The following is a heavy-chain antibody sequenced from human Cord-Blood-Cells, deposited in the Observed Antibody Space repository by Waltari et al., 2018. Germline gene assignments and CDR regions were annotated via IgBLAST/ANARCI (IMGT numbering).Heavy chain of an antibody. J-gene: IGHJ3*02. V-gene: IGHV4-4*02. CDR2: IYHRVST. Sequence: QVQLQESGPGLVKPSGTLSLTCAVSGGSISSRNWRRWVRQPPGKVLEWLGEIYHRVSTNYNPSLKSRVTISVDKSKNQFSLKLSSVTAADTAVYYCARVGGDYVSHDAFDIWGQGTMVTVSS. CDR3: ARVGGDYVSHDAFDI. CDR1: GGSISSRNW. D-gene: IGHD4-17*01.